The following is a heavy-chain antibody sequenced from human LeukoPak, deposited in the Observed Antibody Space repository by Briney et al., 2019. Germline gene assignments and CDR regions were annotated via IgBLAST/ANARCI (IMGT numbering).Heavy chain of an antibody. CDR2: IIPILGIA. V-gene: IGHV1-69*04. J-gene: IGHJ6*02. Sequence: ASVKVSCKASGGTFSSYAISWVRQSPGQGLEWMGRIIPILGIANYAQKFQGRVTITADKSTSTAYMELSSLRSEDTAVYYCALASGDYVWLDYYYGMDVWGQGTTVTVSS. CDR3: ALASGDYVWLDYYYGMDV. CDR1: GGTFSSYA. D-gene: IGHD4-17*01.